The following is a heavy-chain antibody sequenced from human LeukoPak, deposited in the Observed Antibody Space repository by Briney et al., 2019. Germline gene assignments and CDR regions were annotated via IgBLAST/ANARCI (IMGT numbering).Heavy chain of an antibody. Sequence: ASVKVSCKASRYTFTSYAMHWVRQAPGQRLEWMGWINAGNGNTKYSQKFQGRVTITRDTSASTAYMELSSLRSEDTAVYYCARVFDRDSSGYYYWGQGTLVTVSS. CDR3: ARVFDRDSSGYYY. D-gene: IGHD3-22*01. CDR1: RYTFTSYA. V-gene: IGHV1-3*01. J-gene: IGHJ4*02. CDR2: INAGNGNT.